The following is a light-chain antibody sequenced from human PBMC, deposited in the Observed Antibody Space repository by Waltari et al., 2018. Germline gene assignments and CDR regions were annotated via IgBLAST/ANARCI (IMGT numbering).Light chain of an antibody. Sequence: EIVLTQSPGPLSLPPGERATLSCRASQSVSRWLAWYQQQPGQPPRLLIYGASSRATGIPDRFSGSGSGTDFSLTISRLEPEDFAVYYCQKYGTLPATFGQGTRVEVK. J-gene: IGKJ1*01. V-gene: IGKV3-20*01. CDR2: GAS. CDR1: QSVSRW. CDR3: QKYGTLPAT.